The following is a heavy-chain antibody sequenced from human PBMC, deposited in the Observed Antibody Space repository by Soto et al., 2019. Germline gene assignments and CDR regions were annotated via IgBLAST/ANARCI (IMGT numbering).Heavy chain of an antibody. Sequence: GGSLRLSCVASGFTFSKYAISWVRQAPGKGLEWVSTVTVGGDPPFYADSVKGRFTISRDNSKNTVYLQMNSLTVEDTAIYYCANVMILRLLEWSTLDDPWGQGALVTVSS. CDR3: ANVMILRLLEWSTLDDP. D-gene: IGHD3-3*01. V-gene: IGHV3-23*01. CDR2: VTVGGDPP. J-gene: IGHJ5*02. CDR1: GFTFSKYA.